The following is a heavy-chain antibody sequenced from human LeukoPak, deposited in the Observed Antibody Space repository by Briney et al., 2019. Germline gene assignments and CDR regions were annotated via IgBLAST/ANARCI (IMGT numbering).Heavy chain of an antibody. J-gene: IGHJ6*03. CDR2: INDNGRA. V-gene: IGHV4-34*01. CDR3: ARRWNYGRNYYIDV. D-gene: IGHD1-7*01. CDR1: GGSFSNYY. Sequence: SETLSLTCVVYGGSFSNYYWNWIRQPPGKGLEWLGEINDNGRANYNPSLMSRVTVSVDTSKNQFSLRLTSVTATDTAVYYCARRWNYGRNYYIDVWGKGATVSVSS.